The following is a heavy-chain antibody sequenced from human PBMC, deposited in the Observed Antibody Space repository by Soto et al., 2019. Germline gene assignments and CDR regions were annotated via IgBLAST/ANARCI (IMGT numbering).Heavy chain of an antibody. CDR3: ARDRPRRDAFDI. V-gene: IGHV4-39*02. Sequence: SETLSLTCTVSGGSISSSSYYWGWIRQPPGKGLEWIGSIYYSGSTYYNPSLKSRVTISVDTSKNQFSLKLSSVTAADTAVYYCARDRPRRDAFDIWGKGTMVTVSS. CDR2: IYYSGST. CDR1: GGSISSSSYY. J-gene: IGHJ3*02.